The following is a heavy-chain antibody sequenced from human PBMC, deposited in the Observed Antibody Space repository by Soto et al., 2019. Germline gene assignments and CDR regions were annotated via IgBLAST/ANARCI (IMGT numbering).Heavy chain of an antibody. CDR2: IYCSGST. D-gene: IGHD1-1*01. J-gene: IGHJ4*02. CDR3: ARRYGYSFDY. Sequence: PSETLSLTCTVSGGSISNYYWSWIRQPPGKGLEWIGYIYCSGSTNYNPSLKSRVTISVDTSKNQFSLKLSSVTAADTAVYYCARRYGYSFDYWGQGTLVTVSS. CDR1: GGSISNYY. V-gene: IGHV4-59*08.